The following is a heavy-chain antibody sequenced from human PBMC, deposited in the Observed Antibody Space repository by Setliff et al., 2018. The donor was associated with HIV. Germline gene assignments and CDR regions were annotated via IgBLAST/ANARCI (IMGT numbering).Heavy chain of an antibody. CDR3: ARQFLDWSNDYYSCYYMDV. CDR1: GYTFTSYG. Sequence: AASVKVSCKASGYTFTSYGISWVRQAPGQGLEWMGWISAYNGNTHYAQRLQGRVTMTTDTSTRTAYMELRSLRSDDTAVYYCARQFLDWSNDYYSCYYMDVWGKGTTVTVSS. CDR2: ISAYNGNT. D-gene: IGHD3-3*01. V-gene: IGHV1-18*01. J-gene: IGHJ6*03.